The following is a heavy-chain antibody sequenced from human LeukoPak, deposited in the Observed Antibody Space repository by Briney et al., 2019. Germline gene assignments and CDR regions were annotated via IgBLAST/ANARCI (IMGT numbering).Heavy chain of an antibody. CDR3: ARGHSYGFPGGSYYFDY. D-gene: IGHD5-18*01. CDR2: IKQDGSEK. Sequence: GGSLTLSCAASGFTFSSYWMSWVRQAPAKGLEWVANIKQDGSEKYYVDSVKGRFTISRDNAKNSLYLQMNSLRAEDTAVYYCARGHSYGFPGGSYYFDYCGQGTLVTVSS. J-gene: IGHJ4*02. V-gene: IGHV3-7*01. CDR1: GFTFSSYW.